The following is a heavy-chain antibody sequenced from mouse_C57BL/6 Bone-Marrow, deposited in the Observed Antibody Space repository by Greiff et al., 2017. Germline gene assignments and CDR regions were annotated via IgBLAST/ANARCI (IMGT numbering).Heavy chain of an antibody. J-gene: IGHJ3*01. D-gene: IGHD1-2*01. V-gene: IGHV1-50*01. Sequence: QVQLQQPGAELVKPGASVKLSCKASGYTFTSYWMQWVKQRPGQGLEWIGEIDPSDSYTNYNQKFKGKATLTVDTSSSTAYMQHSSLTSEDSAVYYDTEHYPLLAWFAYWGQGTLVTVSA. CDR1: GYTFTSYW. CDR3: TEHYPLLAWFAY. CDR2: IDPSDSYT.